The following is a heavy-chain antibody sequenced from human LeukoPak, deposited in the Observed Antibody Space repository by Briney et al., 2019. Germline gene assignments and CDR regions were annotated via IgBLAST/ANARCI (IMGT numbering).Heavy chain of an antibody. CDR1: GGTFSSYA. J-gene: IGHJ4*02. D-gene: IGHD4-17*01. V-gene: IGHV1-69*04. Sequence: SVKVSCKASGGTFSSYAISWVRQAPGQGLEWMGRIIPILGIANYAQKFQGRVTITADKSTSTAYMELSSLRSGDTAVYYCARNGPLRYLVYWGQGTLVTVSS. CDR2: IIPILGIA. CDR3: ARNGPLRYLVY.